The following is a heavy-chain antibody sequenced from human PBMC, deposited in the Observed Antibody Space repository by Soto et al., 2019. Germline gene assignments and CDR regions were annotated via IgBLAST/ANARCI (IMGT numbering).Heavy chain of an antibody. D-gene: IGHD2-2*02. Sequence: GSLRLSCAASGFTFSNAWMSWVRQAPGKGLEWVGRIKSKTDGGTTDYAAPVKGRFTISRDDSKNTLYLQMNSLKTEDTAVYYCTTKKPGCSSTSCYTEYYYYYGMDVWGQGTTVTVSS. V-gene: IGHV3-15*01. CDR1: GFTFSNAW. CDR2: IKSKTDGGTT. J-gene: IGHJ6*02. CDR3: TTKKPGCSSTSCYTEYYYYYGMDV.